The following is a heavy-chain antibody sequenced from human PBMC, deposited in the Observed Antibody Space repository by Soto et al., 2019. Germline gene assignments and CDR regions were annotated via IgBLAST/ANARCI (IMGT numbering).Heavy chain of an antibody. V-gene: IGHV1-69*02. CDR3: ATNYGSGSTHFDN. J-gene: IGHJ4*02. CDR2: IIPMLGMS. Sequence: QVQLVQSGAEVKTPGSSVKVSCTASGDTFNFYTLSWVRQAPGQGLEWMGRIIPMLGMSNYAQKFQGRVTMNADKSTRTVYMVLSGLRSEDTALYYCATNYGSGSTHFDNWGQGTLVTVSS. D-gene: IGHD3-10*01. CDR1: GDTFNFYT.